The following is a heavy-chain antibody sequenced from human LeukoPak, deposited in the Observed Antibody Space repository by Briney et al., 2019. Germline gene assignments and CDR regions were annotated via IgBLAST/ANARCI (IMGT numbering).Heavy chain of an antibody. CDR2: IWYGGSNK. CDR3: AKDAGPSRNWFDP. CDR1: GFTFSSYG. Sequence: GRSLRLSCAASGFTFSSYGMHWVRQAPGKGLEWVAVIWYGGSNKYYADSVKGRFTISRDNSKNTLYLQMNSLRAEDTAVYYCAKDAGPSRNWFDPWGQGTLVTVSS. V-gene: IGHV3-30*18. J-gene: IGHJ5*02.